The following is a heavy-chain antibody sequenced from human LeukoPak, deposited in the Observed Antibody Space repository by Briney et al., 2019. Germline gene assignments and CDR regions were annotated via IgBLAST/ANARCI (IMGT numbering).Heavy chain of an antibody. CDR3: ARVHYYGSWQPSYFDY. Sequence: PPETLCLTCTVPGGSISIYYGSWIRQPPGKGLEWIGYINYSGSTKYYPSLKSRVTISVDTSKNQFSLQLTSVTAADTAVYFCARVHYYGSWQPSYFDYWGQGSLVTVSS. J-gene: IGHJ4*02. CDR1: GGSISIYY. CDR2: INYSGST. V-gene: IGHV4-59*01. D-gene: IGHD3-10*01.